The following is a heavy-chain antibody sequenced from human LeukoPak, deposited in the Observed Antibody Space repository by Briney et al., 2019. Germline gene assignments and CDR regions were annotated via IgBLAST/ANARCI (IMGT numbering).Heavy chain of an antibody. CDR2: INHSGST. CDR1: GGSFSGYY. Sequence: SETLSLTCAVYGGSFSGYYWSWIRQPPGKGLEWIGEINHSGSTNYNPSLKSRVTISVDTSKNQFSLKLSSVTAADTAVYYCARHPGTLSYYYYMDVWGKGTTVTISS. D-gene: IGHD1-1*01. V-gene: IGHV4-34*01. CDR3: ARHPGTLSYYYYMDV. J-gene: IGHJ6*03.